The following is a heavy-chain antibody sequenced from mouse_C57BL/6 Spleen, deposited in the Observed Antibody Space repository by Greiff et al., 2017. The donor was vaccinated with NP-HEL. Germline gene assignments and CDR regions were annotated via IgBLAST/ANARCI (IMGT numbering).Heavy chain of an antibody. CDR2: IYPGDGDT. J-gene: IGHJ3*01. Sequence: QVQLQQSGAELVKPGASVKISCKASGYAFSSYWMNWVKQRPGKGLEWIGQIYPGDGDTNYNGKFKGKATLTADKSSSTAYMQLSSLTSEDSAVYFCARRGDGYGDWFAYWGQGTLVTVSA. CDR1: GYAFSSYW. CDR3: ARRGDGYGDWFAY. D-gene: IGHD2-3*01. V-gene: IGHV1-80*01.